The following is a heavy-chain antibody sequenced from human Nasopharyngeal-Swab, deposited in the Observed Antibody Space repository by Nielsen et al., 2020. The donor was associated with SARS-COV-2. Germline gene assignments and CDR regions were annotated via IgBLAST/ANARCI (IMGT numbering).Heavy chain of an antibody. CDR1: GDSVSSNTAA. Sequence: SQTLSLTCAISGDSVSSNTAAWNWIRQSPSRGLEWLGRTYYRSMWNNDYAVSVRGRITINPDPSKNQFSLQLNSVTPEDTAVYYCAGIAVAVSPVWGQGTLVTVSS. D-gene: IGHD6-19*01. V-gene: IGHV6-1*01. CDR3: AGIAVAVSPV. CDR2: TYYRSMWNN. J-gene: IGHJ4*02.